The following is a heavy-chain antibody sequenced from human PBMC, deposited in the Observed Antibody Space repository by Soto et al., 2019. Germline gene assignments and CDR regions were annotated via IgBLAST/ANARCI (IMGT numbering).Heavy chain of an antibody. CDR2: IDWDDDK. Sequence: GSGPTLVNPTQTLTLTCTFSGFSLSTSGMCVSWIRQPPGKALEWLARIDWDDDKYYSTSLKSRLTISKDTSKNQVVLTMTNMDPVDTATYYCARISGNYGDYVDAFDIWGQGTMVTVSS. J-gene: IGHJ3*02. CDR1: GFSLSTSGMC. V-gene: IGHV2-70*11. CDR3: ARISGNYGDYVDAFDI. D-gene: IGHD4-17*01.